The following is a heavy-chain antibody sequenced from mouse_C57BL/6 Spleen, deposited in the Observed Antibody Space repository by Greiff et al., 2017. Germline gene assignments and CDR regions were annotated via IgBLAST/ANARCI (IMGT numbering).Heavy chain of an antibody. CDR1: EYTFTDYN. CDR3: ERIYSNYWYFDV. CDR2: INPNNGGT. D-gene: IGHD2-5*01. J-gene: IGHJ1*03. Sequence: LLLQQSGPELVKPGASVKISCKASEYTFTDYNMNWVKQSHGKSLEWIGAINPNNGGTSSNQKFKGKSTLTVDQSSSTSYMELRSLTSEDSAVYYCERIYSNYWYFDVWGTGTTVSGSS. V-gene: IGHV1-26*01.